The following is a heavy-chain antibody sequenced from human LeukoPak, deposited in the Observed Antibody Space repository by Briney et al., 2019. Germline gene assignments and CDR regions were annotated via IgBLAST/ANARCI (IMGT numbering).Heavy chain of an antibody. J-gene: IGHJ6*03. CDR3: ARVGRIAAAGFYYYMDV. CDR1: GYTLTELS. Sequence: ASVKVSGKVSGYTLTELSMHWVRQSPGQGLEWMGGINPNSGGTNYAQKLQGRVTMTRDTSISTAYMELSRLRSDDTAVYYCARVGRIAAAGFYYYMDVWGKGTTVTISS. D-gene: IGHD6-13*01. CDR2: INPNSGGT. V-gene: IGHV1-2*02.